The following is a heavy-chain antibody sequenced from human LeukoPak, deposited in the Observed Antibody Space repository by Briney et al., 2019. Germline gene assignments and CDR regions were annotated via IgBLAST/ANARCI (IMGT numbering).Heavy chain of an antibody. CDR1: GFTFSDYN. Sequence: AGGSLRLSCAASGFTFSDYNMNWVRQAPGKGLEWVSYITNSGSTIHYADSVRGRFTISRDNAKHSLYLQMNSLRAEDTAVYYCARSIGLTGGGVDVWGQGTTVTVSS. J-gene: IGHJ6*02. D-gene: IGHD3-9*01. CDR2: ITNSGSTI. CDR3: ARSIGLTGGGVDV. V-gene: IGHV3-11*01.